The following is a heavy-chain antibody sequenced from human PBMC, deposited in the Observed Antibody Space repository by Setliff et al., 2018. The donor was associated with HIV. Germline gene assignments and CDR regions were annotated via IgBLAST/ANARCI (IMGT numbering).Heavy chain of an antibody. Sequence: SSVKVSCKTSGGTLTNYVITWVRQAPGQGLEWMGIIIPMYNIPTYAQKFQGRVTFTADESTSTAYMELSSLSSEDTAVYYCARDQTGVAAAAFGGGSAWSDEGFDIWGQGTMVTVSS. CDR2: IIPMYNIP. CDR1: GGTLTNYV. J-gene: IGHJ3*02. V-gene: IGHV1-69*13. D-gene: IGHD6-13*01. CDR3: ARDQTGVAAAAFGGGSAWSDEGFDI.